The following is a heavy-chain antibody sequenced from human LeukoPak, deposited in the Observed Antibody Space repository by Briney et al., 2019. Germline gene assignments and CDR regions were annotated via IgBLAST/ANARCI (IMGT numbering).Heavy chain of an antibody. CDR2: ISYDGSNE. Sequence: GRSLRLSCAASRFTFRSYGMHWVRQGPGKGLEWMALISYDGSNEYYADSVKGRFTISRDNSKNTLNLQMNSLRAEDTAVYYCARDLGQYYDTSDNWFDPWGQGTLVTVSS. CDR1: RFTFRSYG. CDR3: ARDLGQYYDTSDNWFDP. D-gene: IGHD3-22*01. J-gene: IGHJ5*02. V-gene: IGHV3-33*05.